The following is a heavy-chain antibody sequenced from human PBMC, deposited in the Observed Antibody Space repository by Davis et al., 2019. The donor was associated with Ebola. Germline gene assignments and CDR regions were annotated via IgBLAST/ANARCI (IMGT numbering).Heavy chain of an antibody. CDR1: GFTFSSYG. D-gene: IGHD3-10*01. Sequence: GESLKISCAASGFTFSSYGMHWARQASGKGLEWVAVIWSDGTNKYYADSVKGRFTISRDNSKNTLYLQMNSLRAEDTAVYYCARAAGSQGWYFDLWGRGTLVTVSS. CDR2: IWSDGTNK. V-gene: IGHV3-33*01. CDR3: ARAAGSQGWYFDL. J-gene: IGHJ2*01.